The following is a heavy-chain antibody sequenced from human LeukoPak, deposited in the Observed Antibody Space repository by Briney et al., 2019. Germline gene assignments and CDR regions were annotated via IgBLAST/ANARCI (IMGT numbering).Heavy chain of an antibody. Sequence: GESLKISCKGSGYIFTNYWIAWVRQMPGKGLEWMGIIYPGDSDTRYSPSFQGQVTISADKSISTAYLQWSSLKASDTAMYYCARRVDTAMGYFDYWGQGTLVTVSS. V-gene: IGHV5-51*01. CDR1: GYIFTNYW. J-gene: IGHJ4*02. D-gene: IGHD5-18*01. CDR2: IYPGDSDT. CDR3: ARRVDTAMGYFDY.